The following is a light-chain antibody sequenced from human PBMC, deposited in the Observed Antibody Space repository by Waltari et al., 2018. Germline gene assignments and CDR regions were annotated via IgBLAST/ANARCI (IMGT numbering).Light chain of an antibody. CDR1: QSTSTY. Sequence: EIVLTQSPGTLSLSPGERATLSCTASQSTSTYLAWYQQKPGQAPRPLIDGASSRAPGIPYRFSGSGSVTDFTLTISRVEPEDFALYYCQQYGSSPTFGQGTKLEI. CDR2: GAS. CDR3: QQYGSSPT. V-gene: IGKV3-20*01. J-gene: IGKJ2*01.